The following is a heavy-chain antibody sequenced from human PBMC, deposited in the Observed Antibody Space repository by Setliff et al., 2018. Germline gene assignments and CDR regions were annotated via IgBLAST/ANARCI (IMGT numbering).Heavy chain of an antibody. CDR3: TVYNTGSSKDHY. CDR1: GGSIDSHY. CDR2: IYYSGST. Sequence: SETLSLTCSVSGGSIDSHYWSWIRQPPGKGLEWIGSIYYSGSTNYNPSLKSRVTISVDTSKNQFSLKLSSVTAADTALYYCTVYNTGSSKDHYWGQGTPVTVSS. J-gene: IGHJ4*02. V-gene: IGHV4-59*03. D-gene: IGHD2-8*02.